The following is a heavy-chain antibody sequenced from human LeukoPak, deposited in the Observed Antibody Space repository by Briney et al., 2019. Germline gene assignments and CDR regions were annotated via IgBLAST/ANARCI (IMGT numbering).Heavy chain of an antibody. V-gene: IGHV4-59*08. CDR2: IYNSGST. Sequence: SETLPLTCTVSGGSISGYYWSWIRQPPGKGLDWIGYIYNSGSTNYNPSLKSRVTISVDTSKNQFSLNLTSVTAADTAVYYCARRHYYGSGSPTDGMDVWGQGTTVTVSS. CDR3: ARRHYYGSGSPTDGMDV. CDR1: GGSISGYY. J-gene: IGHJ6*02. D-gene: IGHD3-10*01.